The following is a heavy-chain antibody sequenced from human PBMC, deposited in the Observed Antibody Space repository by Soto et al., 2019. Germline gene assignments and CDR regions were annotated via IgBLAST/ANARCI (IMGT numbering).Heavy chain of an antibody. V-gene: IGHV1-69*12. CDR2: IIPIFGTA. CDR3: ARGGIVATSGLNYYGMDV. Sequence: QVQLVQSGAEVKKPGSSVKVSCKASGGTFSSYAISWVRQAPGQGLEWMGGIIPIFGTANYAQKFQGRVTITADESTSTAYMELSSLRSEDTAVYYCARGGIVATSGLNYYGMDVWGQGTTVTVSS. J-gene: IGHJ6*02. CDR1: GGTFSSYA. D-gene: IGHD5-12*01.